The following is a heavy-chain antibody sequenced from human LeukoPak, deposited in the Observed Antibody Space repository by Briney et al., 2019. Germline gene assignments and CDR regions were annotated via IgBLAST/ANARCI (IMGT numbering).Heavy chain of an antibody. Sequence: SETLSLTCTVSGYSISSGYYWGWIRQPPGKGLGWVGSIYHSGSTYYNPSLNSRVTISVDTYKNQFPLKLSSVPAADTAVYYCARYCSGGSCYADAFDIWGQGTMVTVSS. CDR1: GYSISSGYY. CDR3: ARYCSGGSCYADAFDI. J-gene: IGHJ3*02. D-gene: IGHD2-15*01. V-gene: IGHV4-38-2*02. CDR2: IYHSGST.